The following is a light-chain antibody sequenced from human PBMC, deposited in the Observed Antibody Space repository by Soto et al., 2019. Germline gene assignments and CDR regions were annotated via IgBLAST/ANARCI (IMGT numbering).Light chain of an antibody. V-gene: IGKV1-9*01. CDR2: AAS. J-gene: IGKJ5*01. Sequence: DIQLTQSPSFLSASVGDRVTITCRASQGISSYLAWYQQKPGKAPKLLIYAASTLQSGVPSRFSGSGSGTEFTLTISSLQPEDFATYYCQQLNSYPINFGQGTRLEIK. CDR1: QGISSY. CDR3: QQLNSYPIN.